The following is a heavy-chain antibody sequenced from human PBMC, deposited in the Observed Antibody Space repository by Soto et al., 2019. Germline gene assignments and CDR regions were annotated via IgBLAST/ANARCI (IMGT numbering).Heavy chain of an antibody. V-gene: IGHV1-3*01. CDR3: ARVKGYSGYGLPYYYYGMDV. D-gene: IGHD5-12*01. CDR2: INGGTGQT. Sequence: ASVKVSCKASGYTFTTHAMHWVRQAPGQSLEWMGWINGGTGQTKHSQRFQGRVNITRDTSASTAYMELRSLRSDDTAVYYCARVKGYSGYGLPYYYYGMDVWGQGTTVTVSS. J-gene: IGHJ6*02. CDR1: GYTFTTHA.